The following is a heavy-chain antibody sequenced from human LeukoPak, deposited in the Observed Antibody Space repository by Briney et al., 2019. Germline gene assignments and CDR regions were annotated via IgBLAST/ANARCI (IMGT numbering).Heavy chain of an antibody. D-gene: IGHD2-21*02. J-gene: IGHJ5*02. CDR2: ISSSSSYM. CDR1: GFTFSSYS. V-gene: IGHV3-21*01. Sequence: GGSLRLSCAASGFTFSSYSMNWVRQAPGKGLEWVSSISSSSSYMYYADSVKGRFTISRDNAKNSLYLQMNSLRAEDTAVYYCAKMVTATMRNWFDPWGHGTQVTVSS. CDR3: AKMVTATMRNWFDP.